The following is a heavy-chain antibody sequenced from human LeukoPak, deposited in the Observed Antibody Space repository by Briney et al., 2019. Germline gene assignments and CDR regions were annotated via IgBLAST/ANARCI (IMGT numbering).Heavy chain of an antibody. CDR2: INHSGYT. CDR1: GESFSGYF. D-gene: IGHD3-10*01. CDR3: ARGFNYYGSGSYYRGPSLYYYYMDV. V-gene: IGHV4-34*01. Sequence: SETLSLTCAVYGESFSGYFWSWIRQPPGKGLEWIGEINHSGYTNYNPSLKSRVTILVDTSKNQFSLKLSSVTAADTAVYYCARGFNYYGSGSYYRGPSLYYYYMDVWGKGTTVTVSS. J-gene: IGHJ6*03.